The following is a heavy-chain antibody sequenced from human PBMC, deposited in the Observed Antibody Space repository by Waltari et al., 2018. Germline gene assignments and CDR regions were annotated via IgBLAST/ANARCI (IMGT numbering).Heavy chain of an antibody. V-gene: IGHV4-31*01. CDR3: ARGHDYYFDY. CDR2: LSHSGTA. D-gene: IGHD4-17*01. J-gene: IGHJ4*02. Sequence: QVHLQESGPGLVKPSQTLSLNCTVPGDSTTSANYYWSWIRQLPEKGLEWIGYLSHSGTAYYNPSLKDLVTMSIDPSKNQFSLRLSSVTAADTAVYFCARGHDYYFDYWGQGILVAVSS. CDR1: GDSTTSANYY.